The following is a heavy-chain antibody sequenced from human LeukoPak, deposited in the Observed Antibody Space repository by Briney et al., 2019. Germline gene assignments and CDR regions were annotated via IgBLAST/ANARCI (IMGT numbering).Heavy chain of an antibody. J-gene: IGHJ6*03. Sequence: GGSLRLSCGASGFTFSNYGMLWVRQAPGKGLDWVAFIRYDGNNKLYADSVKGRFTISRDNSKNTLYLHINSLRAEDTAVYYCARGASLTTVVTRGNYMDVWGKGTTVTVSS. D-gene: IGHD4-23*01. CDR2: IRYDGNNK. V-gene: IGHV3-30*02. CDR1: GFTFSNYG. CDR3: ARGASLTTVVTRGNYMDV.